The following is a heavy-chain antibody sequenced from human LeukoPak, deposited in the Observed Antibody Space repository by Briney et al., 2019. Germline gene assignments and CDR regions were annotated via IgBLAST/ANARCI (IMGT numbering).Heavy chain of an antibody. CDR2: IYPGDSDT. V-gene: IGHV5-51*01. CDR1: GYSFTSYW. J-gene: IGHJ4*02. CDR3: ARYAKLGYCSSTSCYAEPYYFDY. D-gene: IGHD2-2*01. Sequence: GESLKISCKGSGYSFTSYWIGWVRQMPGKGLEWMGIIYPGDSDTRYSPSFQGQFTISADKSISSAYLQWSSLKASDTAMYYCARYAKLGYCSSTSCYAEPYYFDYWGQGTLVTVSS.